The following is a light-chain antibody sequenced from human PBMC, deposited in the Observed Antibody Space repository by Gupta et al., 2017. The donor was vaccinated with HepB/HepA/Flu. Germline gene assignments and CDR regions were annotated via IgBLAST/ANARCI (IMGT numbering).Light chain of an antibody. J-gene: IGKJ4*01. Sequence: EIVLTQSPATLSLSPGQRATVSCRASQNVNTYLAWYRQKQGQAPSLLIYHASIRATHITDRFSGSGSGTEFTLTISRPEDEDFEVYYCQPRRSSLTFGGGTKVEV. V-gene: IGKV3-11*01. CDR3: QPRRSSLT. CDR2: HAS. CDR1: QNVNTY.